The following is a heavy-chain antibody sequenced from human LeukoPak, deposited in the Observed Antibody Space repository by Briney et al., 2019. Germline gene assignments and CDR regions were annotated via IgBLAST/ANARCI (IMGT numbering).Heavy chain of an antibody. D-gene: IGHD2-8*02. CDR2: VLDNENP. Sequence: VASVKVSCKTTGFTFSTSTIQWVRQARGQPLEWMGWVLDNENPRDTQKFQGRLTLTRDMSTSPASMELSSRTSEDTAIYYCAAEGNSGGCCCCDHWGQGTLVTVSS. V-gene: IGHV1-58*02. CDR3: AAEGNSGGCCCCDH. CDR1: GFTFSTST. J-gene: IGHJ5*02.